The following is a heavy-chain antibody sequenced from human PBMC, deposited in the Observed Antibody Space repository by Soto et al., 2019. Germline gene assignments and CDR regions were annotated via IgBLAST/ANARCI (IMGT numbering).Heavy chain of an antibody. V-gene: IGHV4-38-2*01. CDR2: IYHSGST. Sequence: SETLSLTCAVSGYSISSGYYWGWIRQPPGKGLEWIGSIYHSGSTYYNPSLKSRVTISVDTSKNQFSLKLSSVTAADTAVYYCARGGHYDSSGYWYWGQGTLVTVSS. CDR3: ARGGHYDSSGYWY. D-gene: IGHD3-22*01. J-gene: IGHJ4*02. CDR1: GYSISSGYY.